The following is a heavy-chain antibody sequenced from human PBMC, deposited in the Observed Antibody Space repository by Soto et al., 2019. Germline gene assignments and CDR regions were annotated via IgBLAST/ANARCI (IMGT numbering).Heavy chain of an antibody. V-gene: IGHV4-30-2*01. J-gene: IGHJ4*02. CDR2: IYHSGST. Sequence: SETLSLTCAVSGGSISSGGYSWSWIRQPPGKGLEWIGYIYHSGSTYYNPSLKSRVTISVDRSKNQFSLKLSSVTAADTAVYYCARSEYCSSTNCYWGYYFDYWGQGTLVTVSS. CDR1: GGSISSGGYS. D-gene: IGHD2-2*01. CDR3: ARSEYCSSTNCYWGYYFDY.